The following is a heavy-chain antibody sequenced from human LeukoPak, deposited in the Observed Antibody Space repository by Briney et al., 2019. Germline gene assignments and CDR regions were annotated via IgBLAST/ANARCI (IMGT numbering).Heavy chain of an antibody. J-gene: IGHJ2*01. Sequence: GGSLRLSCAASGFTFSSYSMNWVRQAPGKGLEWVSVIYTGGTTYYADSVKGRFTISRHNSKNTLYLQMNSLRAGDTAVYYCAREANWYFDLWGRGTLITVSS. V-gene: IGHV3-53*04. CDR3: AREANWYFDL. CDR2: IYTGGTT. CDR1: GFTFSSYS.